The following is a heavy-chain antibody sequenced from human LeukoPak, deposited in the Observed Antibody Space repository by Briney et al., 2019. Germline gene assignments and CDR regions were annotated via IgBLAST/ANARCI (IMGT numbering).Heavy chain of an antibody. CDR2: IGQDGGEK. V-gene: IGHV3-7*03. CDR1: GFTFTTFW. CDR3: ARAWDI. J-gene: IGHJ3*02. Sequence: GGSLRLSCAASGFTFTTFWMHWVRQAPGKGLEWVANIGQDGGEKYYVDSVKGRFTISRDNPKNSLYLQMSNLRAEDTAVYYCARAWDIWGQGTMVTVSS.